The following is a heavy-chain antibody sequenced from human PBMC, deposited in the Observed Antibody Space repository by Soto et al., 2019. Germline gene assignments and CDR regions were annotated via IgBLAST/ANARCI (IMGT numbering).Heavy chain of an antibody. V-gene: IGHV3-30*18. Sequence: GGSLRLSCAASGFTFSSYGMHWVRQAPGKGLEWVALISYDGRNKNFAVSLKGRFTISRDNSKSTLYLQMNNLSTEDTAAYYCAKVLTGYGSHFYYYYYGMDVWGQGTTVTVSS. CDR2: ISYDGRNK. J-gene: IGHJ6*02. D-gene: IGHD3-9*01. CDR1: GFTFSSYG. CDR3: AKVLTGYGSHFYYYYYGMDV.